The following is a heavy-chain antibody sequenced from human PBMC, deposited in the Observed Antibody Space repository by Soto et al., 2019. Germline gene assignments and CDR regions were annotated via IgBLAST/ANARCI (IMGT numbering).Heavy chain of an antibody. CDR1: GGTFSSYA. D-gene: IGHD2-15*01. Sequence: GASVKVSCKASGGTFSSYAISWVRQAPGQGLEWMGGIIPIFGTANYAQKFQGRVTITADKSTSTAYMELSSLRSEDTAVYYCERLIVVVVAANRVEYYYGMDVWGQGTTVTVSS. CDR2: IIPIFGTA. V-gene: IGHV1-69*06. CDR3: ERLIVVVVAANRVEYYYGMDV. J-gene: IGHJ6*02.